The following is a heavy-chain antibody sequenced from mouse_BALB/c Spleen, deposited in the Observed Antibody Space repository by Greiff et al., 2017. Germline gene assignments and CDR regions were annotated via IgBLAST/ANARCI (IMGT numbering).Heavy chain of an antibody. D-gene: IGHD4-1*01. V-gene: IGHV5-17*02. CDR2: ISSGSSTI. J-gene: IGHJ4*01. CDR1: GFTFSSFG. Sequence: EVKLVESGGGLVQPGGSRKLSCAASGFTFSSFGMHWVRQAPEKGLEWVAYISSGSSTIYYADTVKGRFTISRDNPKNTLFLQMTSLRSEDTAMYYCARSGIYAMDYWGQGTSVTVSS. CDR3: ARSGIYAMDY.